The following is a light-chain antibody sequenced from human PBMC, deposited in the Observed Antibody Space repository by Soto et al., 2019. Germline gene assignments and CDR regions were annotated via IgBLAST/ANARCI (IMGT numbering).Light chain of an antibody. V-gene: IGKV3-15*01. Sequence: EIVMTQSPATLSVSPGDRATLSCRASQSVGSDLAWYQQKPGQAPRLLIYGASTKASGIPARFSGSGSGTDFTLIISRQPYEVFAVYYCQQYNNWWTFGQGTKVEI. CDR1: QSVGSD. J-gene: IGKJ1*01. CDR3: QQYNNWWT. CDR2: GAS.